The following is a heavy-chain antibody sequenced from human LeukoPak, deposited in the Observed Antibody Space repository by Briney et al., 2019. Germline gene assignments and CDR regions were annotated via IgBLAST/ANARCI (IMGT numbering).Heavy chain of an antibody. J-gene: IGHJ4*02. CDR2: ISGSGGST. D-gene: IGHD3-22*01. CDR1: GFTFSSYA. CDR3: AKDAVGVTMIVVVTYFDY. V-gene: IGHV3-23*01. Sequence: GGSLGLSCAASGFTFSSYAMSWVRQAPGKGLEWVSAISGSGGSTYYADSVKGRFTISRDNSKNTLYLQMNSLRAEDTAVYYCAKDAVGVTMIVVVTYFDYWGQGTLVTVSS.